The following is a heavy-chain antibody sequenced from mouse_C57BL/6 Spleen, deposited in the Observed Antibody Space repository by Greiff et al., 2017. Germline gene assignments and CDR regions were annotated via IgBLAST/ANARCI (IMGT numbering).Heavy chain of an antibody. D-gene: IGHD1-1*01. J-gene: IGHJ4*01. CDR1: GFNIKNTY. Sequence: SVAELVRPGASVKLSCTASGFNIKNTYMHWVKQRPDQGLEWIGRIAPANGNTKYAPKFQGKATITADTSSNTAYLQSSSLTSEDTAIYYWASRVDHAMDYWGQGTSVTVSS. CDR2: IAPANGNT. CDR3: ASRVDHAMDY. V-gene: IGHV14-3*01.